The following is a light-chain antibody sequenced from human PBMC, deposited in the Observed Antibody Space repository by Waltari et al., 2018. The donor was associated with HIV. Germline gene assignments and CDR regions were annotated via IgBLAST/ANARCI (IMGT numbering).Light chain of an antibody. CDR1: NDIDTS. CDR3: QQLKSYPLT. J-gene: IGKJ4*01. Sequence: DIQLTQSPALLSASVGDRVTLSCRASNDIDTSLAWYHQKPGKAPKLLIYAASTLQAGIASRFSGSGSGTEFALTSSGLQPDDFATYYSQQLKSYPLTCGGGTTVDI. CDR2: AAS. V-gene: IGKV1-9*01.